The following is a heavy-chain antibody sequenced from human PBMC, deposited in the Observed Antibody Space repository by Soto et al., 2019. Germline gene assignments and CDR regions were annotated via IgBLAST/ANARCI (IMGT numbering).Heavy chain of an antibody. D-gene: IGHD6-19*01. CDR3: ARSYSSGWEFDY. CDR2: ISSTGRTI. CDR1: GFTFSNYY. J-gene: IGHJ4*02. Sequence: GGSLRLSCGASGFTFSNYYMSWIRQAPGEGLEWVSYISSTGRTIYYADSVKGRFTVSRDNAQNSLSLKLNSLRVEDTAVYYCARSYSSGWEFDYWGQGTQVTVSS. V-gene: IGHV3-11*01.